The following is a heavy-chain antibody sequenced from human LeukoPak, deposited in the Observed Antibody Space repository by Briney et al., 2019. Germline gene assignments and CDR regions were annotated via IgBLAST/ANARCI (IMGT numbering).Heavy chain of an antibody. CDR3: ARVRDSVGYYYGMDV. CDR1: GGSISSYY. D-gene: IGHD3-22*01. V-gene: IGHV4-59*01. CDR2: IYYSGST. J-gene: IGHJ6*02. Sequence: SETLSLTCTVSGGSISSYYWSWIRQPPGKGLEWIGYIYYSGSTNYNPSLKSRVTISVDTSKNQFSLKLSSVTAADTAVYYCARVRDSVGYYYGMDVWGQGTLVTVSS.